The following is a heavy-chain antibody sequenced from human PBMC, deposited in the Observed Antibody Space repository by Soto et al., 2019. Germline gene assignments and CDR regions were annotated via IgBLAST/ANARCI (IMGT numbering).Heavy chain of an antibody. CDR2: IYYSGST. Sequence: SETLSLTCTVSGGSISSSSYYWGWIRQPPGKGLEWIGSIYYSGSTYYNPSLKSRVTISVDTSKNQFSLKLSPVTAADTAVYYCARHTPAISISDHWGQGTLVTV. D-gene: IGHD2-15*01. V-gene: IGHV4-39*01. CDR1: GGSISSSSYY. CDR3: ARHTPAISISDH. J-gene: IGHJ4*02.